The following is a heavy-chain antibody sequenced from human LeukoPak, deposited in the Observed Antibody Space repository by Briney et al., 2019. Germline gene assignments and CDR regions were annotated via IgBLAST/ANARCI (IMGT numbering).Heavy chain of an antibody. J-gene: IGHJ4*02. V-gene: IGHV3-53*01. CDR1: GFTVSSNY. CDR2: IYSGGST. Sequence: GGSLRLSCAASGFTVSSNYMSWVRQAPGKGLEWVSVIYSGGSTYYADSVKGRFTISRDNSKNTLYLQMNSLRAEDTAVYYCTTDLATEDPDYWGQGTLVTVSS. CDR3: TTDLATEDPDY. D-gene: IGHD4-17*01.